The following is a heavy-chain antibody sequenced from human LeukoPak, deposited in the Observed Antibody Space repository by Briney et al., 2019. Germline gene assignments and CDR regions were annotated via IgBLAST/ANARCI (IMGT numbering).Heavy chain of an antibody. CDR3: ARSQSGYGYEHGAFEI. Sequence: SETLSLTCTVSGGSISSYYWSWIRQPPGKGLEWIGYIYYSGSTNYNPSLKSRVTISVDTSRNQFSLKLRSVTAADTAVYYCARSQSGYGYEHGAFEIWGQGTMVTVSS. V-gene: IGHV4-59*01. D-gene: IGHD5-12*01. CDR1: GGSISSYY. J-gene: IGHJ3*02. CDR2: IYYSGST.